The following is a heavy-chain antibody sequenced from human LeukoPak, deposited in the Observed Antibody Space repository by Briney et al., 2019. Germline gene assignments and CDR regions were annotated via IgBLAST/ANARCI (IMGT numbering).Heavy chain of an antibody. V-gene: IGHV1-46*01. CDR2: INPSGGST. D-gene: IGHD6-13*01. CDR3: AKLAAAGTAHYYFDY. CDR1: GYTFTSYH. J-gene: IGHJ4*02. Sequence: ASVTVSCKASGYTFTSYHMHRVRQAPGQGLEIMGIINPSGGSTTYAQKFQGRVTMTRDTSTSTVYMELSSLRSEDTAVYYCAKLAAAGTAHYYFDYWGQGTLVTVSS.